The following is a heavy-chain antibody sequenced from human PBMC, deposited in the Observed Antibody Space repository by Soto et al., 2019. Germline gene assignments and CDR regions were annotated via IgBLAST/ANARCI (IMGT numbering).Heavy chain of an antibody. CDR1: GFTFSSYA. V-gene: IGHV3-30-3*01. D-gene: IGHD6-6*01. J-gene: IGHJ4*02. CDR3: ARVPSSSSSGFVDY. Sequence: GGSLRLSCAASGFTFSSYAMRWVRQAPGKGLEWVAVISYDGSNKYYADSVKGRFTISRDNSKNTLYLQMNSLRAEDTAVYYCARVPSSSSSGFVDYWGQGTLVTVSS. CDR2: ISYDGSNK.